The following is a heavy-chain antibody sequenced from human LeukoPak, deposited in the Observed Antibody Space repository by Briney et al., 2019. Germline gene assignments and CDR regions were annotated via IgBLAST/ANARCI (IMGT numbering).Heavy chain of an antibody. J-gene: IGHJ3*02. V-gene: IGHV4-59*08. Sequence: SETLSLTCTVSGGSISSYYWSWIRQPPGKGLEWIGYIYYSGSTNYNPSLKSRVTISVDTSKNQFSLKLSSVTAADTAVYYCARHDSRRGYRDAFDIWGQGTMVTVSS. CDR2: IYYSGST. CDR3: ARHDSRRGYRDAFDI. D-gene: IGHD5-12*01. CDR1: GGSISSYY.